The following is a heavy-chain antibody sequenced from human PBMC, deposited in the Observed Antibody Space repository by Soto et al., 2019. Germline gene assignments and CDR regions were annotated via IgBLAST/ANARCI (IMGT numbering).Heavy chain of an antibody. CDR1: GFTFDDYA. Sequence: EVQLVESGGGLVQPGRSLRLSCAASGFTFDDYAMYWVRQAPGKGLELVSGISWNSGSIGYADSVKGRFTISRDNAKNSLYLQMNSLRAEDTALYYCAKVPAATWYYYMDVWGKGTTVTVSS. CDR2: ISWNSGSI. D-gene: IGHD2-15*01. CDR3: AKVPAATWYYYMDV. V-gene: IGHV3-9*01. J-gene: IGHJ6*03.